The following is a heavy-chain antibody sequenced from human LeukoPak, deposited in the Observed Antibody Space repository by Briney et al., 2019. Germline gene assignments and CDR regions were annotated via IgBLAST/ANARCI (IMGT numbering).Heavy chain of an antibody. V-gene: IGHV3-64*02. Sequence: PGGSLRLSCAAAGFTFSIYAMHWVRQAPGKGLEHVSTITTNGGNAYYADSVKGRFTISRDNSKDTLFLQLGRLRAEDIGVYYCATPLTSYSSGFSDAFDVWGHGTMVTVSS. D-gene: IGHD5-18*01. CDR1: GFTFSIYA. CDR2: ITTNGGNA. J-gene: IGHJ3*01. CDR3: ATPLTSYSSGFSDAFDV.